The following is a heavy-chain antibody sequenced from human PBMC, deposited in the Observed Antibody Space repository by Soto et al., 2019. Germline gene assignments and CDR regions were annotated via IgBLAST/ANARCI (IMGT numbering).Heavy chain of an antibody. V-gene: IGHV5-51*01. Sequence: GESLKISCKGSGYSFTSYWIGWVRQMPGKGLEWMGIIYPGDSDTRSRPSVQGQVTISADKSISTAYLQWSSLKASDAAMYYCASHYYDSSGYYFDYWGQGTLVTVSS. J-gene: IGHJ4*02. CDR2: IYPGDSDT. CDR1: GYSFTSYW. D-gene: IGHD3-22*01. CDR3: ASHYYDSSGYYFDY.